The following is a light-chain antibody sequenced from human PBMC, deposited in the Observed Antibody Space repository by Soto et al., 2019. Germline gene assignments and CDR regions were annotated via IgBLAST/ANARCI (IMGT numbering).Light chain of an antibody. CDR2: ASD. V-gene: IGLV1-44*01. CDR3: SAWDDSLNDPV. Sequence: QSVLTQPPSASGTPGQRVSISCSGGGSNIGSNPVNWYQQLPGTAPKLLIYASDQRPSGVPDRFSGSKSGTSASLAISGLQSEDETDYYCSAWDDSLNDPVFGGGTKLTVL. J-gene: IGLJ2*01. CDR1: GSNIGSNP.